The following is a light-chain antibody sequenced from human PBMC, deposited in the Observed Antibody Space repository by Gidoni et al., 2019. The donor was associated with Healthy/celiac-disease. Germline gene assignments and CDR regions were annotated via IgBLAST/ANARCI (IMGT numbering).Light chain of an antibody. CDR1: HSITSY. CDR3: QQSDSTPIT. J-gene: IGKJ5*01. Sequence: IQITQSPSSLSASVRDSVTIPCRASHSITSYLNWYQQKPGKAPKLLIYAASSLQSGVPSRFSGSGSGTDFTLTISSLQPEDFATYYCQQSDSTPITFGQGTRLEIK. V-gene: IGKV1-39*01. CDR2: AAS.